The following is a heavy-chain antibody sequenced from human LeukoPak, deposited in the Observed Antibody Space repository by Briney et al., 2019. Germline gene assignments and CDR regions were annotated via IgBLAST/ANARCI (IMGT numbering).Heavy chain of an antibody. V-gene: IGHV3-74*01. CDR2: NNSDVSIT. CDR3: ARGLVPGFLDY. Sequence: PGGSLRLSCVASGFTFSSSWMYWVRQAPGKGLGWVSRNNSDVSITTYADSVKGRFTISRDNAKNTLYLQMNSLRAEDTAVYYCARGLVPGFLDYWGQGTPVTVSS. J-gene: IGHJ4*02. CDR1: GFTFSSSW. D-gene: IGHD4-11*01.